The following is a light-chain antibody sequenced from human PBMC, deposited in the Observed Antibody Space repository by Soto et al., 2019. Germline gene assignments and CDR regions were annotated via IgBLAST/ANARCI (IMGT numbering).Light chain of an antibody. J-gene: IGKJ1*01. CDR1: QSVSSN. CDR3: QQYNNWPPWT. CDR2: GAS. V-gene: IGKV3-15*01. Sequence: EIVMTQSPATLSVSPGERATLSCRASQSVSSNLAWYQQKPGQAPRLLIYGASTRATGIPARFSGSGSGTEFTLTISSLNSEDFALYYCQQYNNWPPWTFGQGTKVEIK.